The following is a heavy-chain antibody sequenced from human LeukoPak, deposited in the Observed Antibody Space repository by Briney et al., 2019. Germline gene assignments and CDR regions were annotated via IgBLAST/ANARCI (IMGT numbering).Heavy chain of an antibody. J-gene: IGHJ6*03. CDR2: IYHSGST. CDR1: GGSISSSNW. D-gene: IGHD6-6*01. Sequence: PSETLSLTCAVSGGSISSSNWWSWVRQPPGKGLEWIGEIYHSGSTNYNPSLKSRVTISVDKSKNQFSLKLSSVTAADTAVYYCARRIAARPPANYYYYYMDVWGKGTTVTVSS. CDR3: ARRIAARPPANYYYYYMDV. V-gene: IGHV4-4*02.